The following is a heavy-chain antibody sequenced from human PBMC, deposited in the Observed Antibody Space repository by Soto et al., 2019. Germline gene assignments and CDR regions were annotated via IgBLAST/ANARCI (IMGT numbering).Heavy chain of an antibody. CDR3: ARDTIFGVVMYLMDV. CDR1: GGTFSSYA. Sequence: AASVKVSCKASGGTFSSYAISWVRQAPGQGLEWMGGIIPIFGTANYAQKFQGRVTITADKSTSTAYMELSSLRSEDTAVYYCARDTIFGVVMYLMDVWGQGTTVTVS. CDR2: IIPIFGTA. J-gene: IGHJ6*02. D-gene: IGHD3-3*01. V-gene: IGHV1-69*06.